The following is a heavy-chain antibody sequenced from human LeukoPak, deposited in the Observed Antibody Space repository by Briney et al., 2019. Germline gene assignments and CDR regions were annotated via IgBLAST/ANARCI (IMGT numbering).Heavy chain of an antibody. V-gene: IGHV3-49*03. Sequence: GGSLRLSCTTSGFTFGDYCMSWFRQAPGKGLEWIGYIRGKVYGGTTEYAASVKGGFTISRDDSKSIAYLQMSSLKIEDTAVYYCTRGIVAVLGYHFDHWGQGTLVTVSS. CDR1: GFTFGDYC. CDR3: TRGIVAVLGYHFDH. J-gene: IGHJ4*02. CDR2: IRGKVYGGTT. D-gene: IGHD2-21*01.